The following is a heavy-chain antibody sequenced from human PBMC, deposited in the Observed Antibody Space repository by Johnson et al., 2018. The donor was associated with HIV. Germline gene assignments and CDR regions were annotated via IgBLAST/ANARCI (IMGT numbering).Heavy chain of an antibody. D-gene: IGHD1-26*01. CDR3: AKNNQVWGLLPVDAFDI. V-gene: IGHV3-30*18. J-gene: IGHJ3*02. CDR2: ISYDGDNE. CDR1: GFTFSNYG. Sequence: QMQLVESGGGVVQPGRSLRLSCSASGFTFSNYGMQWVRQAPGKGLECVAVISYDGDNEYYADSVKGRFTISRDNSKNTLYLQVNSLRPEDTAVYYCAKNNQVWGLLPVDAFDIWGQGTLITVSS.